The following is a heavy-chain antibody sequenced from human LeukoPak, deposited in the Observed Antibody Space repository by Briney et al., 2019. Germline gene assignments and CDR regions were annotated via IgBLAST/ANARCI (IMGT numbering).Heavy chain of an antibody. V-gene: IGHV7-4-1*02. D-gene: IGHD5-12*01. Sequence: ASVKLSCKASGYSFTIYAINWVRQAPGQGLEWMGWISTSTGNPTYAPAFAGRFLFSLDTSVNTAYLQINSLQPDDTAIYYCARDRGGYMAYWGQGTLVTVSS. CDR1: GYSFTIYA. CDR3: ARDRGGYMAY. J-gene: IGHJ4*02. CDR2: ISTSTGNP.